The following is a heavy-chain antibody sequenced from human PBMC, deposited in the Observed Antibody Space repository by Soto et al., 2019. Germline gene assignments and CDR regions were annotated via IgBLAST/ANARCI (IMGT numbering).Heavy chain of an antibody. Sequence: EVQLLESGGGLVQPGGSLRLSCAASGFTFSSYAMRWVRQAPVKGLEWVSAISGSGDSTYYADSVKGRFTISRDNSKNTPYLKMNSLRAEDTAVYYCARRGSGSYYDYWGQGNLVTVSS. V-gene: IGHV3-23*01. CDR1: GFTFSSYA. CDR3: ARRGSGSYYDY. CDR2: ISGSGDST. J-gene: IGHJ4*02. D-gene: IGHD1-26*01.